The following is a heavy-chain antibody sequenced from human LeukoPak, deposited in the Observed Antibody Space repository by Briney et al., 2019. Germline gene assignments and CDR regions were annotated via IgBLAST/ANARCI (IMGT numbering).Heavy chain of an antibody. Sequence: GGSLRLSCVVSGFSFEDHAMHWVRQAPGKGLEWVLGISWNGDTIGYADSVKGRFSVSRDNAKNSLYLQMNSLRAEDTAVYYCARDAVKYSSGWYVDYYYYMDVWGKGTTVTISS. CDR1: GFSFEDHA. V-gene: IGHV3-9*01. D-gene: IGHD6-19*01. J-gene: IGHJ6*03. CDR3: ARDAVKYSSGWYVDYYYYMDV. CDR2: ISWNGDTI.